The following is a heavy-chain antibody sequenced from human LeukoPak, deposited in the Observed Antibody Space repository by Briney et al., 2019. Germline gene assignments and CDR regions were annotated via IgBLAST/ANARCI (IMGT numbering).Heavy chain of an antibody. D-gene: IGHD3-22*01. CDR2: ISYDGSNK. J-gene: IGHJ4*02. CDR1: GITFSSYG. V-gene: IGHV3-30*18. CDR3: AKDSSGSNKYYFDY. Sequence: GRSLRLSCAASGITFSSYGMHWVRQAPGKGLEWVAVISYDGSNKYYADSVKGRFTISRDNSKNTLYLQMNSLRAEDTAVYYCAKDSSGSNKYYFDYWGQGTLVTVSS.